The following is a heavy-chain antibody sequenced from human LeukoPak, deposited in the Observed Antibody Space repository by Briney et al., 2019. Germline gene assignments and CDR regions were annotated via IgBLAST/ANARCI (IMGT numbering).Heavy chain of an antibody. CDR3: TRALGHSVLAFDV. CDR2: IKEDGREK. V-gene: IGHV3-7*03. Sequence: GGSLRLSCAASGFTVSSNYMSWVRQAPGKGLEWVASIKEDGREKLYVESLEGRLTIARDNAKESLHLQMRNLRVEDTAVYYCTRALGHSVLAFDVWGQGTVVIVS. J-gene: IGHJ3*01. CDR1: GFTVSSNY. D-gene: IGHD3-16*01.